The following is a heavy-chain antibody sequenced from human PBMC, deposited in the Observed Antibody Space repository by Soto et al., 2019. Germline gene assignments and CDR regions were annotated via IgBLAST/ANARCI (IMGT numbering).Heavy chain of an antibody. V-gene: IGHV3-30*18. Sequence: PGGPLRLSCEASGSLFSRYGLHLVRQAPGKGLEWVAFISYDGSNKYYAESVKGRFIISRDKSENTLYLQMNSLRAEDTAVYYCAKDLGSGKPYYYYPMDVWRQGTTVTVSS. D-gene: IGHD3-10*01. CDR1: GSLFSRYG. J-gene: IGHJ6*02. CDR2: ISYDGSNK. CDR3: AKDLGSGKPYYYYPMDV.